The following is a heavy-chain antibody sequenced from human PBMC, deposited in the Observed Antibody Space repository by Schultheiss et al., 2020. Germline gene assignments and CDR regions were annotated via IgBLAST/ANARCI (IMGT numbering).Heavy chain of an antibody. V-gene: IGHV4-38-2*02. D-gene: IGHD3-16*02. J-gene: IGHJ4*02. CDR3: AKTSHDYVWGSYRWDY. CDR1: GYSISSGYY. CDR2: FSHSGTT. Sequence: SETLSLTCTVSGYSISSGYYWGWIRQPPGKGLEWIGSFSHSGTTYYNPSLKSRVTISEDTSKNQFSLQLTSVTAADTAVYYCAKTSHDYVWGSYRWDYWGQGTLVTVSS.